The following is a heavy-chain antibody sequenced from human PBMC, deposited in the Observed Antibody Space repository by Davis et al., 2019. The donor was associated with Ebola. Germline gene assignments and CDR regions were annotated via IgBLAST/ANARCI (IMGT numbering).Heavy chain of an antibody. J-gene: IGHJ6*02. CDR2: ISWNSGSI. CDR1: GFTFDDYA. Sequence: SLKISCAASGFTFDDYAMHWVRQAPGKDLEWVSGISWNSGSIGYADSVKGRFTISRDNAKNSLYLQMNSLRAEDTALYYCAKDSSSSGHYYYGMDVWGQGTTVTVSS. D-gene: IGHD6-6*01. CDR3: AKDSSSSGHYYYGMDV. V-gene: IGHV3-9*01.